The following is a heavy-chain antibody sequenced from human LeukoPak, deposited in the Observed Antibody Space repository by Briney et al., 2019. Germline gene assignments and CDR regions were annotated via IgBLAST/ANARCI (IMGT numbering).Heavy chain of an antibody. D-gene: IGHD3/OR15-3a*01. Sequence: GGSLRLSCAASGFTFSSYAMSWVRQAPGKGLEWVAVISYDGSNKYYADSVKGRFTISRDNSKNTLYLQMNSLRVEDTAVYYCARSYYVGTGRTFAYWGQGTLVTVSS. CDR1: GFTFSSYA. V-gene: IGHV3-30-3*01. CDR3: ARSYYVGTGRTFAY. J-gene: IGHJ4*02. CDR2: ISYDGSNK.